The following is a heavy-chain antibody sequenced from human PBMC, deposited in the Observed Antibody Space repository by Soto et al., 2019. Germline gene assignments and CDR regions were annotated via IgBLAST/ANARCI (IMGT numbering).Heavy chain of an antibody. CDR3: ARGDGDYVAEYFQH. CDR2: MNPNSGNT. J-gene: IGHJ1*01. Sequence: QVQLVQSGAEVKKPGASVKVSCKASGYTFTSYDINWVRQATGQGLEWMGWMNPNSGNTGYPQKFQGRVTMTRNTSISTADMELSSLRSEDTAVYYCARGDGDYVAEYFQHWGQGTLVTVSS. CDR1: GYTFTSYD. V-gene: IGHV1-8*01. D-gene: IGHD4-17*01.